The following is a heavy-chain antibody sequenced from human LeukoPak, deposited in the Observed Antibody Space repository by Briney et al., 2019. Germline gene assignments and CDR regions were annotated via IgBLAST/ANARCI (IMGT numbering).Heavy chain of an antibody. Sequence: PGGSLRLSCAASGFTFSTYAMSWVRQAPGKGLEWVSGIGGIDGSTYYADSVKGRFTISRDDSKNTLYLQMNSLRAEDTAVYYCAKFRYSSSSDYFDYWGQGSLVTVSS. CDR2: IGGIDGST. V-gene: IGHV3-23*01. D-gene: IGHD6-6*01. CDR3: AKFRYSSSSDYFDY. CDR1: GFTFSTYA. J-gene: IGHJ4*02.